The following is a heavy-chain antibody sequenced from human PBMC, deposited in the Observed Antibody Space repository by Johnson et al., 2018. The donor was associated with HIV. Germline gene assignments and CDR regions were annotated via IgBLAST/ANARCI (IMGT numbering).Heavy chain of an antibody. J-gene: IGHJ3*02. V-gene: IGHV3-13*01. CDR3: ARAIGDGYTGMKAFDI. CDR2: IGTAGDT. D-gene: IGHD5-24*01. Sequence: VQLVESGGGVVRPGWSLRLSCAASGFTFSTYGMHSVRQATGNALEWVSSIGTAGDTYYPCSVKGRFTISRENAKNSLYLQMNSLRAGDTAVYYCARAIGDGYTGMKAFDIWGQGTMVTVSS. CDR1: GFTFSTYG.